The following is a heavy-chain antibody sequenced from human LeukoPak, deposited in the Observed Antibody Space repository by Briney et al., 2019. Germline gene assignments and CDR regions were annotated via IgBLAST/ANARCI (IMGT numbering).Heavy chain of an antibody. CDR1: GGTFSSYA. CDR2: IIPILGIA. CDR3: ARDVGYYDGRPGAFDI. D-gene: IGHD3-22*01. Sequence: SVKVSCKSSGGTFSSYAISWVRQAPAQGLEWMGRIIPILGIANYAQKFQGRVTITADKSTSTAYMELSSLRSEDTAVYYCARDVGYYDGRPGAFDIWGQGTMVTVSS. V-gene: IGHV1-69*04. J-gene: IGHJ3*02.